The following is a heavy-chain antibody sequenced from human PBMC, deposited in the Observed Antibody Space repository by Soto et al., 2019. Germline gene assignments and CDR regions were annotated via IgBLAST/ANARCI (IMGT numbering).Heavy chain of an antibody. D-gene: IGHD6-13*01. J-gene: IGHJ6*02. CDR3: ARDRYSSSWAPYYYYGMDV. CDR1: GFTFSSYW. CDR2: INSDGSST. Sequence: GGSLRLSCAASGFTFSSYWMHWVRQAPGKGLVWVSRINSDGSSTSYADSVKGRFTISRDNAKNTLYLQMNSLRAEDTAVYYCARDRYSSSWAPYYYYGMDVWGQGTTVTVSS. V-gene: IGHV3-74*01.